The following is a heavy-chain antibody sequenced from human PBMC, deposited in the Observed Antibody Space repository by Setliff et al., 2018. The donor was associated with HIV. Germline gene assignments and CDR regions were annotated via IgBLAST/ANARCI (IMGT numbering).Heavy chain of an antibody. CDR2: IYPQDSDI. CDR3: ARHTIDISLLVVQDPGPFDL. D-gene: IGHD3-10*01. CDR1: GYSFSNHW. J-gene: IGHJ3*01. V-gene: IGHV5-51*01. Sequence: PGESLKISCTGSGYSFSNHWIGWVRQMPGRGLEWVGIIYPQDSDIRYSPSFKGRVTISADRSRNTAYLQWSALRASDTAMYFCARHTIDISLLVVQDPGPFDLWGRGTMVTVSS.